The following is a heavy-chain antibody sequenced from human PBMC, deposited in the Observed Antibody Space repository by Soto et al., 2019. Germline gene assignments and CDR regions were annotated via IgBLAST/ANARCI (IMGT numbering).Heavy chain of an antibody. V-gene: IGHV4-34*09. CDR2: INHSGST. J-gene: IGHJ5*02. CDR1: GGSFSGYY. CDR3: ASAYSGYDYVDWFDP. D-gene: IGHD5-12*01. Sequence: TLSRTCAVYGGSFSGYYCSWIRPPPGKGLEWIGEINHSGSTNYNPSLKSRVTISVDTSKNQFSLNLTSVTAADTAVYYCASAYSGYDYVDWFDPWGQGTLVTVSS.